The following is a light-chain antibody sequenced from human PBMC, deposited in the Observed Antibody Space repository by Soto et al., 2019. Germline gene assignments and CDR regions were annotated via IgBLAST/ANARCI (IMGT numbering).Light chain of an antibody. CDR3: QQYNNWPRT. CDR1: QNVSSN. V-gene: IGKV3-15*01. CDR2: AAS. Sequence: EVVMTQSPATLSVSPGERVTLSCRASQNVSSNLAWFQQKPGQAPRLLIYAASTRATGLPARFSGSASGPDFTLTIGSLQSEDSAIYYCQQYNNWPRTFGQGTKVEI. J-gene: IGKJ1*01.